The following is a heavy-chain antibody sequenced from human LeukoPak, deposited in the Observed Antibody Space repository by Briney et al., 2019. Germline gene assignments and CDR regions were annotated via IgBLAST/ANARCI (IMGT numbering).Heavy chain of an antibody. D-gene: IGHD3-22*01. CDR1: GFTFSSYW. J-gene: IGHJ3*02. CDR2: IKQDGSEK. Sequence: GGSLRLSCAASGFTFSSYWMSWVRQAPGEGLEWVANIKQDGSEKYYVDSVKGRFTISRDNAKNSLYLQMNSLRAEDTAVYYCASEKGGYDAFDIWGQGTMVTVSS. V-gene: IGHV3-7*01. CDR3: ASEKGGYDAFDI.